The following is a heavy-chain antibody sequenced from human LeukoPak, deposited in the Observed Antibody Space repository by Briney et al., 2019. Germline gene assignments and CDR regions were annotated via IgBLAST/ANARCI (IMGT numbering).Heavy chain of an antibody. CDR2: IYYSGST. Sequence: PSETLSLTCTVSGGSISSSSYYWGWIRQPPGKGLEWIGSIYYSGSTYYNPSLKSRVTISVDTSKNQFSLKLSSVTAADTAVYYCARHGDDHVLLWFGELLLGNAFDIWGQGTMVTVSS. V-gene: IGHV4-39*01. D-gene: IGHD3-10*01. J-gene: IGHJ3*02. CDR3: ARHGDDHVLLWFGELLLGNAFDI. CDR1: GGSISSSSYY.